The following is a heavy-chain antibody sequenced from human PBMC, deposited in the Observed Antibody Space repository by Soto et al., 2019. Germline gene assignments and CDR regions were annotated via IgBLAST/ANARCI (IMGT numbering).Heavy chain of an antibody. J-gene: IGHJ4*02. Sequence: PSETLSLTCTVSGGSISSGGYYWSWIRQHPGKGLEWIGYIYYSGSTYYNPSLKSRVTISVDTSKNQFSLKLSSVTAADTAVYYFARGEYSGYDKSYFDYWGQGTLVTVSS. CDR1: GGSISSGGYY. V-gene: IGHV4-31*03. CDR3: ARGEYSGYDKSYFDY. CDR2: IYYSGST. D-gene: IGHD5-12*01.